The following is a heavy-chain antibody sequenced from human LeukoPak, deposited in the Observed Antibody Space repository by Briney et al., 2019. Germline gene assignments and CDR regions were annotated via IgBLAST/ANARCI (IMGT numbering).Heavy chain of an antibody. V-gene: IGHV3-21*01. CDR2: ISSSSSYI. CDR3: ARALHYSSGWYRPFDPEMYYFDY. J-gene: IGHJ4*02. D-gene: IGHD6-19*01. Sequence: GGSLTLSCAASGFTFSSYSMNWVRQAPGKGLEWVSSISSSSSYIYYADSVKGRFTISRDNAKNSLYLQMNSLRAEDTAVYYCARALHYSSGWYRPFDPEMYYFDYWGQGTLVTVSS. CDR1: GFTFSSYS.